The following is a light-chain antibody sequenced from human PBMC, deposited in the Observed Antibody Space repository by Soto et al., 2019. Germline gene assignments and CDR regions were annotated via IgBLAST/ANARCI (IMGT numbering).Light chain of an antibody. CDR3: QQRSNWIT. J-gene: IGKJ5*01. V-gene: IGKV3-11*01. CDR1: QSVSSH. CDR2: DAS. Sequence: EIVLTQSPATLSLSPGKGATVSCRASQSVSSHLAWYQQKRGQAPRLLIYDASSRASGIPARFSGRGSGTDFTLTISSLEPEDFAVYYCQQRSNWITFGQGTRLE.